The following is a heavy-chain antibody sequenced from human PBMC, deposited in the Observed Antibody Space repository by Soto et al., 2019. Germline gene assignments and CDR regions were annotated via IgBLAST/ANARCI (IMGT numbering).Heavy chain of an antibody. CDR2: ITPILGEA. J-gene: IGHJ4*02. D-gene: IGHD6-19*01. CDR3: AREFIEVAVFES. V-gene: IGHV1-69*08. Sequence: QVQLVQSGAEVKKPGSSVKLSCKASGDNFGSYSLSWMRQAPGQGLEWMGRITPILGEANSAQKFQDRVTVTADRLTNIAYMEMSSLRSEETAVYYCAREFIEVAVFESWGQGTLVTVSS. CDR1: GDNFGSYS.